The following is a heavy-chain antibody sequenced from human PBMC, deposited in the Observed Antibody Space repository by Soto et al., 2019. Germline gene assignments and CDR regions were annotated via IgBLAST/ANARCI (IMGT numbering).Heavy chain of an antibody. J-gene: IGHJ6*02. CDR1: GFSLSNNW. Sequence: EVQLVESGGGLVQPGGSLKLSCAASGFSLSNNWMHWVRQDPEKGLVWVSRINSDGRSTSYADSVKGRCTISRDNAKNTRYLHMDSLRAEDTAVYYCARGGRYRENYYFGMDVWGQGTTVTVSS. D-gene: IGHD1-26*01. V-gene: IGHV3-74*01. CDR3: ARGGRYRENYYFGMDV. CDR2: INSDGRST.